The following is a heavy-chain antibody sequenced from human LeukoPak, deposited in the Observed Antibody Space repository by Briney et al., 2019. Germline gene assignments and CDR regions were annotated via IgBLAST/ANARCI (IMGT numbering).Heavy chain of an antibody. CDR2: IYHSGST. CDR3: AAANNYYYFDY. V-gene: IGHV4-59*02. CDR1: GGSVSRSY. Sequence: SETLSLTCTVSGGSVSRSYWNWIRQSPGKGLEWIGYIYHSGSTNYNPSLKSRVTMSLDTSKKQFSLNLTSVTAADTALYYCAAANNYYYFDYWGQGTLVTVSS. J-gene: IGHJ4*02. D-gene: IGHD1-1*01.